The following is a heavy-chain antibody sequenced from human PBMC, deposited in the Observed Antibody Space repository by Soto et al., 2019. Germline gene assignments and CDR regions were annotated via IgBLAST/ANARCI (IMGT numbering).Heavy chain of an antibody. CDR1: GFTFSSYA. V-gene: IGHV3-23*01. CDR2: ISGSGGST. CDR3: AKDLGQYGPRGSEYFQH. Sequence: GGSLRLSCAASGFTFSSYAMSWVRQAPGKGLEWVSAISGSGGSTYYADSVKGRFTISRDNSKNTLYLQMNSLRAEDTAVYYCAKDLGQYGPRGSEYFQHWGQGTLVTVSS. J-gene: IGHJ1*01. D-gene: IGHD3-10*01.